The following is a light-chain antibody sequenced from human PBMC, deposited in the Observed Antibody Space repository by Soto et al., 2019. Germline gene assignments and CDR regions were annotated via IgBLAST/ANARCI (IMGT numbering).Light chain of an antibody. CDR3: QQYGISNPFT. J-gene: IGKJ3*01. CDR2: GAS. CDR1: QSVASTY. Sequence: DIVLTQSPGTLSLSPGERATLSCRASQSVASTYLAWYQQKPGQAPRLLIYGASSRATGIPDRFSGSGSGTDFTLTISRLEPEDFAVYYCQQYGISNPFTFGPGTKVDIK. V-gene: IGKV3-20*01.